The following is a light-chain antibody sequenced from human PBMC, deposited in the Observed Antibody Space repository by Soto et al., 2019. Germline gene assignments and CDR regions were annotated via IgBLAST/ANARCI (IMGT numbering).Light chain of an antibody. CDR2: AAS. CDR3: LQYGSSPHT. CDR1: QSVYGN. Sequence: EMLMTQSPATLSVSPGERATLSCRASQSVYGNLAWYQQKPGQAPRLLVYAASTRAAGIPARFSGGGSGTAYTLNISSLQSEDFAVYYCLQYGSSPHTFGQGTRLEIK. V-gene: IGKV3D-15*01. J-gene: IGKJ5*01.